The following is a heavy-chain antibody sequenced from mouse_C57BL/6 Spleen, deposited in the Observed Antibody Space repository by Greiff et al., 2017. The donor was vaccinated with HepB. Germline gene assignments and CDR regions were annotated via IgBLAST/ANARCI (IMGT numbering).Heavy chain of an antibody. J-gene: IGHJ4*01. V-gene: IGHV5-17*01. Sequence: DVMLVESGGGLVKPGGSLKLSCAASGFTFSDYGMHWVRQAPEKGLEWVAYISSGSSTIYYADTVKGRFTISRDNAKNTLFLQMTSLRSEDTAMYYCARIYYGNFTAMDYWGQGTSVTVSS. CDR2: ISSGSSTI. CDR3: ARIYYGNFTAMDY. D-gene: IGHD2-1*01. CDR1: GFTFSDYG.